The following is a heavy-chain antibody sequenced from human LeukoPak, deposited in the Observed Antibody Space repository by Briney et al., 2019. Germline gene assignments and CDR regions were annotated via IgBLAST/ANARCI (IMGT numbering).Heavy chain of an antibody. J-gene: IGHJ6*02. CDR3: ARDIVAVVAATRGSYYYGMDV. Sequence: SETLSLTCTVSGGSIRSSSYYWGWIRQPPGKGLEWIGSICYSGSTYYNPSLKSRVTISVDTSKNQFSLKLSSVTAADTAVYYCARDIVAVVAATRGSYYYGMDVWGQGTTVTVSS. CDR2: ICYSGST. CDR1: GGSIRSSSYY. V-gene: IGHV4-39*01. D-gene: IGHD2-15*01.